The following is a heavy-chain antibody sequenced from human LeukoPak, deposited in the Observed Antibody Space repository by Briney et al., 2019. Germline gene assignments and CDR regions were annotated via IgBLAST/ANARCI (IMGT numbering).Heavy chain of an antibody. CDR2: ISYDGSNK. CDR1: GFTFSSYG. Sequence: GRSLRLSCAASGFTFSSYGMHWVRQAPGKGREWVAVISYDGSNKYYADSVKGRFTISRDNSKNTLYLQMNSLRAEDTAVYYCARGYGDYYNWFDHWGQGTLVTVSS. J-gene: IGHJ5*02. V-gene: IGHV3-30*03. CDR3: ARGYGDYYNWFDH. D-gene: IGHD4-17*01.